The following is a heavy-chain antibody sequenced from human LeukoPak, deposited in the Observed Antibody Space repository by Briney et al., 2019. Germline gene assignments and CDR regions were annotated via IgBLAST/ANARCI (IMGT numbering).Heavy chain of an antibody. V-gene: IGHV3-33*01. CDR1: GFTISSYG. J-gene: IGHJ4*02. CDR3: ARDLRGDYYGSGGPFDY. CDR2: IWYDGSNK. D-gene: IGHD3-10*01. Sequence: GRSLRLSCAASGFTISSYGMHWVRQAPGKGLEWVAVIWYDGSNKYYADSVKGRFTISRDNSKNTLYLQMNSLRAEDTAVYYCARDLRGDYYGSGGPFDYWGQGTLVTVSS.